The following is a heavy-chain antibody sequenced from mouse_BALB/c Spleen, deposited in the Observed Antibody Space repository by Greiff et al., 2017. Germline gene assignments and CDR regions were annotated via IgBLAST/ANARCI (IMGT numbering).Heavy chain of an antibody. J-gene: IGHJ4*01. CDR2: IDPFNGGT. CDR1: GYSFTSYY. D-gene: IGHD2-12*01. CDR3: ARPPLRRGAMDY. V-gene: IGHV1S135*01. Sequence: VQLQQSGPELMKPGASVKISCKASGYSFTSYYMHWVKQSHGKSLEWIGYIDPFNGGTSYNQKFKGKATLTVDKSSSTAYMHLSSLTSEDSAVYYCARPPLRRGAMDYWGQGTSVTVSS.